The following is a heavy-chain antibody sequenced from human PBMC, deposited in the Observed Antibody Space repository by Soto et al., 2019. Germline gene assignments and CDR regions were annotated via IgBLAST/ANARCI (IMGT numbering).Heavy chain of an antibody. CDR2: IKQDGSEK. V-gene: IGHV3-7*01. CDR3: AKERGRSWYERFDS. J-gene: IGHJ4*02. Sequence: GGSLRLSCAASGFTFTSYWMSWVRQAPGKGLEWVANIKQDGSEKYYVDSVKGRFTISRDNAKNSLYLQMNSLRAEDTAVYYCAKERGRSWYERFDSWGQGTRVTFSS. D-gene: IGHD6-13*01. CDR1: GFTFTSYW.